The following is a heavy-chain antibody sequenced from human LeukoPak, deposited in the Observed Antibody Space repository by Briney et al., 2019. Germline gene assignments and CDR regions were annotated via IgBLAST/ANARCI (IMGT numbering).Heavy chain of an antibody. CDR1: GYTFNGYY. CDR3: ARWSRDIYGMDV. D-gene: IGHD3-9*01. V-gene: IGHV1-69*02. Sequence: SVKVSCKASGYTFNGYYIHWVRQAPGQGLEWMGTIIPILGIANYAQKFQGRVTITADKSTSTAYMELSSLRSEDTAVYYCARWSRDIYGMDVWGQGTTVTVSS. J-gene: IGHJ6*02. CDR2: IIPILGIA.